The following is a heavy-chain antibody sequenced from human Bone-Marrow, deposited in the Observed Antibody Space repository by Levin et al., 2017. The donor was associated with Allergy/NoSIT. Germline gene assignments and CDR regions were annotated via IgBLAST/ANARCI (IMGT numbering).Heavy chain of an antibody. D-gene: IGHD2-2*01. CDR2: ISNSGSTI. CDR3: ARGREYCTSSSCYLSH. V-gene: IGHV3-11*01. Sequence: SCATSGFRFSDYYMSWVRQAPGKGLEWVSYISNSGSTIFYADSVKGRFTISRDNGYNSLSLEMNNLRVDDTALYYCARGREYCTSSSCYLSHWGQGTLVTVSS. J-gene: IGHJ4*02. CDR1: GFRFSDYY.